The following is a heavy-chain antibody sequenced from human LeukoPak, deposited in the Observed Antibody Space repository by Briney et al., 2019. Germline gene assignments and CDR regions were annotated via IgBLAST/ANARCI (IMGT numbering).Heavy chain of an antibody. D-gene: IGHD3-22*01. CDR2: INSGSSTI. Sequence: GGSLRLSCAASGFTFSNYNMNWVRQAPGRGLEWVSYINSGSSTIYYADSVKGRFLISRDNAKNTLYLQMNSLRAEDTAVYYCARDRRSSGYQYYYYGMDVWGQGTTVTVSS. J-gene: IGHJ6*02. CDR3: ARDRRSSGYQYYYYGMDV. V-gene: IGHV3-48*04. CDR1: GFTFSNYN.